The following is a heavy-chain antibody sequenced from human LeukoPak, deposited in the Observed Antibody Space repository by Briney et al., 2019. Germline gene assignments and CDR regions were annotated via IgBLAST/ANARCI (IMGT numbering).Heavy chain of an antibody. CDR2: ISGSGGTT. CDR3: ARVTYGSGTYGAFDY. Sequence: GGSLRLSCATSEITFSSYPMSWVRQAPGKGLEWVSSISGSGGTTYYADSVKGRFTISRDNSKNTLYLQMNSLRAEDTAVYYCARVTYGSGTYGAFDYWGQGTLVTVSS. V-gene: IGHV3-23*01. CDR1: EITFSSYP. J-gene: IGHJ4*02. D-gene: IGHD3-10*01.